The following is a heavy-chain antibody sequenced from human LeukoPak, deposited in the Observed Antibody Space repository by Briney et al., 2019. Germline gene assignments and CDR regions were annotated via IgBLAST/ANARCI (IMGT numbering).Heavy chain of an antibody. Sequence: ASVKVSCKASGYIFTDYYMHWVRQAPGQGLEWMGWINPNSGGTNYAQKFQGRVTMTRDTAITTAYMDLSRLRSDDMAVYYCARIAGRTTVVTLGYWGQGTLVTVSS. J-gene: IGHJ4*02. CDR1: GYIFTDYY. D-gene: IGHD4-23*01. CDR2: INPNSGGT. V-gene: IGHV1-2*02. CDR3: ARIAGRTTVVTLGY.